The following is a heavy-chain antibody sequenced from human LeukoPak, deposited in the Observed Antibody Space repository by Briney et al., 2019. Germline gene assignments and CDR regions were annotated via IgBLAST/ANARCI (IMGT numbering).Heavy chain of an antibody. Sequence: PSETLSLTCTVSGGSISSNTYYWGWIRQPPGKGLEWIGSIYYGGSTYYNPSLKSRVTISVDTSKNQFSLKLSSVTAADTAVYYCARRGNTGRSSDYWGQGTLVTVSS. CDR3: ARRGNTGRSSDY. V-gene: IGHV4-39*01. J-gene: IGHJ4*02. CDR1: GGSISSNTYY. CDR2: IYYGGST. D-gene: IGHD4-23*01.